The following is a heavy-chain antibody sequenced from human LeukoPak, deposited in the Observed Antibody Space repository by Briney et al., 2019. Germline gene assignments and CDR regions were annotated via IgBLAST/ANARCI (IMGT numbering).Heavy chain of an antibody. Sequence: GGSLRLSCAASRFTFVNAWMNWVRQAPGKGLEWVGRIKSKADGETTDYAAPVKGRFTISRDDSNNMVYLQMSSLKVEDTAVYYCAIDEPNYAPYDFDYWGQGTLVTVSS. CDR2: IKSKADGETT. CDR3: AIDEPNYAPYDFDY. CDR1: RFTFVNAW. J-gene: IGHJ4*02. D-gene: IGHD4/OR15-4a*01. V-gene: IGHV3-15*01.